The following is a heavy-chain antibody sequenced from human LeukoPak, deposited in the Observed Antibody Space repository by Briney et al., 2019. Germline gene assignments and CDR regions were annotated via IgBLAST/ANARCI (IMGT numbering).Heavy chain of an antibody. Sequence: SETLSLTCTVFGGSISSYYWSWIRQPPGKGLEWIGYIYYSGSTNYNPSLKSRVTISVDTSKNQFSLKLSSVTAADTAVYYCARRAVAGFDYWGQGTLVTVSS. CDR1: GGSISSYY. V-gene: IGHV4-59*01. D-gene: IGHD6-19*01. CDR3: ARRAVAGFDY. CDR2: IYYSGST. J-gene: IGHJ4*02.